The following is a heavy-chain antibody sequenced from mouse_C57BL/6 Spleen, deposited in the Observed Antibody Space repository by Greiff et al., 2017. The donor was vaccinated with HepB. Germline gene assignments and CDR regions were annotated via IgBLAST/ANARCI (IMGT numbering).Heavy chain of an antibody. J-gene: IGHJ4*01. CDR2: ISYSGST. CDR1: GYSITSGYD. Sequence: EVQLQESGPGMVKPSQSLSLTCTVTGYSITSGYDWHWIRHFPGNKLEWMGYISYSGSTNYNPSLKSRISITHDTSKNTFFLKLNSVTTEDTATYYCASRNTTDYYAMDYWGQGTSVTVSS. CDR3: ASRNTTDYYAMDY. V-gene: IGHV3-1*01. D-gene: IGHD1-1*01.